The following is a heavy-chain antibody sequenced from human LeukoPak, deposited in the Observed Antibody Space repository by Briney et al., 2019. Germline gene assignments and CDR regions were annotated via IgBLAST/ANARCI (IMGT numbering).Heavy chain of an antibody. CDR1: GGSISSYY. D-gene: IGHD3-3*01. J-gene: IGHJ5*02. CDR2: IYTSGST. Sequence: SETLSLTCTVSGGSISSYYWSWIRQPPGKGLEWIGYIYTSGSTNYNPSLKSRVTISVDTSKNQFSLKLSSVTAADTAVYYCASLHYDFWSGEAGAWFYPWGQGTLVTVSS. CDR3: ASLHYDFWSGEAGAWFYP. V-gene: IGHV4-4*09.